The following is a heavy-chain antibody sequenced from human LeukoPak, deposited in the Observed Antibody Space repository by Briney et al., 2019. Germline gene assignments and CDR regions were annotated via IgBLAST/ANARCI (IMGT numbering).Heavy chain of an antibody. V-gene: IGHV4-34*01. CDR2: INHSGST. CDR1: GGSFSGYY. Sequence: TSETLSLTCAVYGGSFSGYYWSWIRQPPGKGLEWIGEINHSGSTNYNPSLKSRVTISVDTSKNQFSLKLSSVTAADTAVYYCARVGGPRRYYYMDVWGKGTTVTVSS. D-gene: IGHD2-15*01. CDR3: ARVGGPRRYYYMDV. J-gene: IGHJ6*03.